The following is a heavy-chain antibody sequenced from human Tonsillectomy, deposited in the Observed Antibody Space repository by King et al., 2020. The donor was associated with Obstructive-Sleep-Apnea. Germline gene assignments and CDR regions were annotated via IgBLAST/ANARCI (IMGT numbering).Heavy chain of an antibody. Sequence: QLVQSGAEVKKPGASVKVSCKASGYTFTSYYMHWVRQAPGQGLEWMGIINPSGVSTSHAQKVQGRVTMTRDTSTSTVYMGVSSLGSEDTAVYYCARGRRADVWGQGTTVTVSS. CDR2: INPSGVST. J-gene: IGHJ6*02. CDR1: GYTFTSYY. CDR3: ARGRRADV. V-gene: IGHV1-46*03.